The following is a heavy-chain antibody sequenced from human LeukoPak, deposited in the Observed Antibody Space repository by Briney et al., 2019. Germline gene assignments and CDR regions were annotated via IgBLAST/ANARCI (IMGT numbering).Heavy chain of an antibody. CDR1: GGTFSSYA. CDR2: INTNTGNP. D-gene: IGHD3-22*01. Sequence: ASVKVSCKASGGTFSSYAMNWVRQAPGQGLEWMGWINTNTGNPTYAQGFTGRFVFSLDTSVSTAYLQISSLKAEDTAVYYCARERPARDYYDSSGTSRGAFDIWGQGTMDTVSS. V-gene: IGHV7-4-1*02. CDR3: ARERPARDYYDSSGTSRGAFDI. J-gene: IGHJ3*02.